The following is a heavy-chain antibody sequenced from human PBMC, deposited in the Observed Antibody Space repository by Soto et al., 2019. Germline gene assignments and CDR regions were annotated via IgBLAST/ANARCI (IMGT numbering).Heavy chain of an antibody. Sequence: QVQLVQSGAEVKKPGSSVKVSCKASGDTFNFYTINWVRQAPGLGLEWMGRFNPILSFSNSALKFQGRVTLTADKSTSTAYMVLSSLRSEDTAIYYCATSFGSGSRAVYYWGQGALVTVSS. D-gene: IGHD3-10*01. CDR1: GDTFNFYT. V-gene: IGHV1-69*02. CDR2: FNPILSFS. CDR3: ATSFGSGSRAVYY. J-gene: IGHJ4*02.